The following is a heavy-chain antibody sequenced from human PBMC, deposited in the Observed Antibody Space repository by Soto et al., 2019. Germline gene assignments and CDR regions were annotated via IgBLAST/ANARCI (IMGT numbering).Heavy chain of an antibody. D-gene: IGHD3-16*01. CDR3: ARRGSRYYYGMDV. CDR1: GGSISSSSYY. CDR2: IYYSGST. J-gene: IGHJ6*02. Sequence: QLQLQESGPGLVKPSETLSLTCTVSGGSISSSSYYWGWIRQPPGKGLEWIGSIYYSGSTYYNPSLKSRVTISVDTSKNQFSLKLSSVTAADTAVYYCARRGSRYYYGMDVWGQGTTVTVSS. V-gene: IGHV4-39*01.